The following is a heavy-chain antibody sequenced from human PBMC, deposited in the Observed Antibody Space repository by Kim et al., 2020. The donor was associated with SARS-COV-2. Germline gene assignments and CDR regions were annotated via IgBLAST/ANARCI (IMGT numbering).Heavy chain of an antibody. V-gene: IGHV1-46*01. Sequence: EQKFQGIVTMTRDTSTSTVYMELSSLRSEDTAVYYCARGYSSGWFPHIDYWGQGTLVTVSS. D-gene: IGHD6-19*01. CDR3: ARGYSSGWFPHIDY. J-gene: IGHJ4*02.